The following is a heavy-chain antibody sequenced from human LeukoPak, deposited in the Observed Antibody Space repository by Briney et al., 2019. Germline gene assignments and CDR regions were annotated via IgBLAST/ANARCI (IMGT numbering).Heavy chain of an antibody. CDR2: ISGSGGST. J-gene: IGHJ5*02. Sequence: GGSLRLSCAASGFTFSSYGMSWVRQAPGKGLEWVSAISGSGGSTYYADSVKGRFTISRDNSKNTLYLQMNSLKTEDTAVYYCTTDQTPGDNWFDPWGQGTLVTVSS. V-gene: IGHV3-23*01. CDR3: TTDQTPGDNWFDP. CDR1: GFTFSSYG. D-gene: IGHD2-15*01.